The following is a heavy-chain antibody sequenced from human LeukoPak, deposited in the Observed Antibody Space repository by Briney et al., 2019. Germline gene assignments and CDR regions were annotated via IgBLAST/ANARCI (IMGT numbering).Heavy chain of an antibody. J-gene: IGHJ4*02. CDR1: GVTFSSSW. V-gene: IGHV3-74*01. D-gene: IGHD6-13*01. CDR2: IKPDGSST. Sequence: GGSLRLSCAASGVTFSSSWMHWVRQAPGKGLVWVSLIKPDGSSTNYADSVKGRFTISRDNAKNTLYLQINSLRAEDTAVYYCVPADKQWGQGTLVTVSS. CDR3: VPADKQ.